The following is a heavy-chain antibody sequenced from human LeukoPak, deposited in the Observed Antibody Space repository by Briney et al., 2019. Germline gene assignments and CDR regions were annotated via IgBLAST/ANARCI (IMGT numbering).Heavy chain of an antibody. V-gene: IGHV4-59*13. J-gene: IGHJ3*02. Sequence: PSETLSLTCTVSGGSISSYYWSWIRQPPGKGLEWIGYINYSGTTNYNPSLKSRVTMSVDTSKNQFSLKLTSVTAADTAVYYCATGQYCSGNRCYSGTFDIWGQGTMVSVS. D-gene: IGHD2-15*01. CDR1: GGSISSYY. CDR3: ATGQYCSGNRCYSGTFDI. CDR2: INYSGTT.